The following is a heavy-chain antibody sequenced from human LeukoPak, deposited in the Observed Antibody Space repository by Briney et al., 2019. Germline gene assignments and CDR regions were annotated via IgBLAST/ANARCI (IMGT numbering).Heavy chain of an antibody. D-gene: IGHD6-19*01. CDR2: INGGANTT. CDR1: GFAFSNFA. Sequence: VGSFGGECPAPGFAFSNFAMGWAHQSPGRGGEDPSTINGGANTTFYSDSVKGRFTITRDNSKNTLYLHMDSLRPDDTATYYCTKELHVAVAVADYYYFYMDVWGRGTAVTVSS. J-gene: IGHJ6*03. V-gene: IGHV3-23*01. CDR3: TKELHVAVAVADYYYFYMDV.